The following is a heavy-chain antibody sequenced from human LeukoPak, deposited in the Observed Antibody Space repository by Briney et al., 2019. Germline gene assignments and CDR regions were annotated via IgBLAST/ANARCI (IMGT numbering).Heavy chain of an antibody. V-gene: IGHV4-34*01. J-gene: IGHJ4*02. D-gene: IGHD6-19*01. CDR2: INHSGST. Sequence: SETLSLTCAVYGGSFSGYYWSWIRQPPGKGLEWIGEINHSGSTNYNPSLKSRVTISVDTSKNQFSLKLSSVTAADTAVYYCARGSGYSSGWYYDYWGQGTLVTVSS. CDR3: ARGSGYSSGWYYDY. CDR1: GGSFSGYY.